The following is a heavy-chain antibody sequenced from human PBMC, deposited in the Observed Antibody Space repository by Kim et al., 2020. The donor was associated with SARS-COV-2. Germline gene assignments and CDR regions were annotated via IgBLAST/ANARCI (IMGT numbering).Heavy chain of an antibody. CDR2: IDPSDSYT. V-gene: IGHV5-10-1*01. CDR1: GYSFTSYW. CDR3: ARHRGCSSTSCYAGWFDP. D-gene: IGHD2-2*01. J-gene: IGHJ5*02. Sequence: GESLKISCKGSGYSFTSYWISWVRQMPGKGLEWMGRIDPSDSYTNYSPSFQGHVTISADKSISTAYLQWSSLKASDTAMYYCARHRGCSSTSCYAGWFDPWGQGTLVTVSS.